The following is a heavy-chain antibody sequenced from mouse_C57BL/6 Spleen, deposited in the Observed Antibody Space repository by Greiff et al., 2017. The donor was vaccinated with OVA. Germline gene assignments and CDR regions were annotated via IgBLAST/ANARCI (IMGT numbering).Heavy chain of an antibody. J-gene: IGHJ2*01. CDR2: IDPSDSYT. CDR1: GYTFTSYW. D-gene: IGHD2-1*01. Sequence: QVQLQQPGAELVRPGTSVKLSCKASGYTFTSYWMHWVKQRPGQGLEWIGLIDPSDSYTNYNQKFKGKATLTVDTSSSTAYMQRSSLTSEDSAVYYCAREDYGNYFDYWGQGTTRTVSS. CDR3: AREDYGNYFDY. V-gene: IGHV1-59*01.